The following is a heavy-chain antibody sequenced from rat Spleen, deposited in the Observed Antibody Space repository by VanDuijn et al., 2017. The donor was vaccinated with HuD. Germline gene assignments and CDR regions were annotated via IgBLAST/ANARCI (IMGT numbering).Heavy chain of an antibody. J-gene: IGHJ1*01. Sequence: EVQLVESAGGLVQPGRSLKLSCVASGFTFNSYWMGWGRQAPGKGLEWIGEINKDSSTINYTPSLKDKFTISRDNAQNTLYLQMDSLGSEDMATYYCVRQGYLRDWYFDFWGPGTMVTVSS. CDR2: INKDSSTI. CDR1: GFTFNSYW. CDR3: VRQGYLRDWYFDF. V-gene: IGHV4-2*01. D-gene: IGHD2-5*01.